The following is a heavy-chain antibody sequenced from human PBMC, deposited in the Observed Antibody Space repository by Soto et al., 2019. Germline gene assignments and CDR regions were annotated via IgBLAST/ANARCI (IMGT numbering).Heavy chain of an antibody. CDR2: INPSGGST. V-gene: IGHV1-46*01. CDR1: GYTFTSYY. CDR3: ATPGYTRGFYSYYGMDV. J-gene: IGHJ6*02. Sequence: GASVKVSCKASGYTFTSYYMHWVRQAPGQGLEWMGIINPSGGSTSYAQKFQGRVTMTRDTSTSTVYMELSSLRSEDTAVYYCATPGYTRGFYSYYGMDVCGQGTTVTVS. D-gene: IGHD3-16*02.